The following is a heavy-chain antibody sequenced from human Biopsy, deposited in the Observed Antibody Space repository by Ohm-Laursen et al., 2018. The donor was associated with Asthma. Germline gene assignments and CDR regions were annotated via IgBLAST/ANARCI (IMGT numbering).Heavy chain of an antibody. D-gene: IGHD1-1*01. CDR1: GFSFSNFA. Sequence: SLRLSCTAFGFSFSNFAIHWVRQAPGNGLEWVGVISKDASTQDYADSVKGRFTMARDNSKNTLDLQMNSLREEDTAVYYCVRDGTDDAFDIWGQGTVVSVSS. CDR2: ISKDASTQ. V-gene: IGHV3-30*01. J-gene: IGHJ3*02. CDR3: VRDGTDDAFDI.